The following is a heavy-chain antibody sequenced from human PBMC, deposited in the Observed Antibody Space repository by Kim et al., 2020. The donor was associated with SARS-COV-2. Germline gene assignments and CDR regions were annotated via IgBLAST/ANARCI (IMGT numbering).Heavy chain of an antibody. J-gene: IGHJ3*02. CDR2: IIPIFGTA. D-gene: IGHD3-22*01. Sequence: SVKVSCKASGGTFSSYAISWVRQAPGQGLEWMGGIIPIFGTANYAQKFQGRVTITADESTSTAYMELSSLRSEDTAVYYCARAGYYYDARFAFDIWGQGTMVTVSS. V-gene: IGHV1-69*13. CDR3: ARAGYYYDARFAFDI. CDR1: GGTFSSYA.